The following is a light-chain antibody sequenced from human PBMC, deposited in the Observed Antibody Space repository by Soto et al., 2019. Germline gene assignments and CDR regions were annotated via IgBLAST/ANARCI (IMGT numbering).Light chain of an antibody. CDR1: QGIRND. Sequence: AIQMTQSPSSLSASVGDRVTITCRASQGIRNDLGWYQQKPGKAPKLLIYAASSLQSGFPSRFSGSGSGTDFTLTISSLQPEDFATYYCQQDYNYPPTFGQGTKVEIK. CDR3: QQDYNYPPT. CDR2: AAS. J-gene: IGKJ1*01. V-gene: IGKV1-6*01.